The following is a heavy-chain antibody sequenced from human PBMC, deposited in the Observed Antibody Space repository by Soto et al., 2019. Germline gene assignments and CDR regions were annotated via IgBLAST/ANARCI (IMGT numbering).Heavy chain of an antibody. CDR3: ARGDYVWGSYRLFGMDV. J-gene: IGHJ6*02. Sequence: ASVKVSCKASGYTFTGYYMHWVRQAPGQGLEWMGWINPNSGGTNYAQKFQGWVTMTRDTSISTAYMELSRLRSDDTAVYYCARGDYVWGSYRLFGMDVWGQGTAVTVSS. CDR2: INPNSGGT. CDR1: GYTFTGYY. D-gene: IGHD3-16*02. V-gene: IGHV1-2*04.